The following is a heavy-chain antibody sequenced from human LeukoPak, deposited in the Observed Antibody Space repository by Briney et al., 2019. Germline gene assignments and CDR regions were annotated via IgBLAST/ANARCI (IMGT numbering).Heavy chain of an antibody. CDR2: ISSSSSYI. CDR1: GFTFSSYT. CDR3: ARGSEGYCSGGGCYYGMDV. V-gene: IGHV3-21*01. D-gene: IGHD2-15*01. Sequence: GGSLRLSCAASGFTFSSYTMNWVRQAPGKGLEWVSYISSSSSYIYYADSVKGRFTISRDNAENSLYLQMNSLRAEHTAVYYCARGSEGYCSGGGCYYGMDVWGQGTTVTVSS. J-gene: IGHJ6*01.